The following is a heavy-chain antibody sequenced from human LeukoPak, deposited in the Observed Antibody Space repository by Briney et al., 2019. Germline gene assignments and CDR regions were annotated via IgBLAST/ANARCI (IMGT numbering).Heavy chain of an antibody. V-gene: IGHV3-15*01. D-gene: IGHD3-22*01. CDR2: IKRETDGGTI. J-gene: IGHJ1*01. CDR1: GIRFSDYV. Sequence: GGSLRLSCAASGIRFSDYVMNWVRQAPGKGLEWLGRIKRETDGGTIDYAAPVKGRFTISRDDSRNTLYLQMDSLKIEDTAVYYCTTDRYYDNSELQFQHWGQGTLVTVSS. CDR3: TTDRYYDNSELQFQH.